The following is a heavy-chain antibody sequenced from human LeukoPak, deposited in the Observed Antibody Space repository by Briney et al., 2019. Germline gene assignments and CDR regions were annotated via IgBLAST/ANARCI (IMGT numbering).Heavy chain of an antibody. V-gene: IGHV4-38-2*02. CDR3: ARDRSSSGWYEGAFDI. Sequence: SETLSLTCTVSGYSISSGHYWGWIRQPPGKGLEWIGSMYHSGSTYYNPPLKSRVTISEDTSKNQFSLKLRSVTAADTAVYYCARDRSSSGWYEGAFDIWGQGTMVTVSS. CDR1: GYSISSGHY. J-gene: IGHJ3*02. D-gene: IGHD6-19*01. CDR2: MYHSGST.